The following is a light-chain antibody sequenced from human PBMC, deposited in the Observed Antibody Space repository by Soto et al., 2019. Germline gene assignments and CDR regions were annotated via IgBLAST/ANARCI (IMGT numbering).Light chain of an antibody. CDR3: QSYDNTLSARYV. CDR2: ANN. CDR1: SSNIGAIYD. Sequence: HSVITQPPSVSRAPGQRVTITCTDTSSNIGAIYDVHWYQQRQGSAPKLLIFANNNRPSGVPDRSSGSKSGPSASLAITGLQAEYEGDYYCQSYDNTLSARYVFGTGTKVTVL. J-gene: IGLJ1*01. V-gene: IGLV1-40*01.